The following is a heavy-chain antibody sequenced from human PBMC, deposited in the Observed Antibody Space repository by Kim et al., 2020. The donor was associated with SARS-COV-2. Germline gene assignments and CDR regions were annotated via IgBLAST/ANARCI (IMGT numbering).Heavy chain of an antibody. CDR2: IIPIFGTA. CDR3: ARDCTGGVCYGYYYGMDV. V-gene: IGHV1-69*13. J-gene: IGHJ6*02. D-gene: IGHD2-8*02. CDR1: GGTFSSYA. Sequence: SVKVSCKASGGTFSSYAISWVRQAPGQGLEWMGGIIPIFGTANYAQKFQGRVTITADESTSTAYMELSSLRSEDTAVYYCARDCTGGVCYGYYYGMDVWGQGTTVTVSS.